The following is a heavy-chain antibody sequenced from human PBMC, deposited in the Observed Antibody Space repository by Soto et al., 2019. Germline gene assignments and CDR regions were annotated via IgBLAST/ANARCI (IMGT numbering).Heavy chain of an antibody. CDR1: GFTFSSYA. CDR2: ISYDGSNK. CDR3: CLWTLSDSRDWFDP. V-gene: IGHV3-30-3*01. D-gene: IGHD2-21*02. J-gene: IGHJ5*02. Sequence: GGSLRLSCAASGFTFSSYAMHWVRQAPGKGLEWVAVISYDGSNKYYADSVKGRFTISRANSKNTLYLQMNSLRAEDTAVYYCCLWTLSDSRDWFDPWGQGTLVTVSS.